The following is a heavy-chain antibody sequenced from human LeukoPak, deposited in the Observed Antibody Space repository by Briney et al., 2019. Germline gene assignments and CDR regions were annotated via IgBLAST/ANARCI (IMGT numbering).Heavy chain of an antibody. CDR2: IYYSGST. V-gene: IGHV4-39*01. Sequence: PSETLSLTCTVSGGSISSSSYYWGWIRQPPGKGLEWIGSIYYSGSTYYNPSLKSRVTISVDTSKNQFSLKLSSVTAADTAVYYCARLIGNYHPPDYWGQGTLVTVSS. CDR3: ARLIGNYHPPDY. D-gene: IGHD1-20*01. CDR1: GGSISSSSYY. J-gene: IGHJ4*02.